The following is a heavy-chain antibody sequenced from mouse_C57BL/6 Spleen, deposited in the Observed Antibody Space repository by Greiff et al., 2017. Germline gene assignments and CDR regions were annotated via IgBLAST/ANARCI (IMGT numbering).Heavy chain of an antibody. D-gene: IGHD1-1*01. CDR3: ARNAYGSSYEDDY. CDR2: INPNNGGT. J-gene: IGHJ2*01. CDR1: GYTFTDYY. Sequence: VQLQQSGPELVKPGASVKISCKASGYTFTDYYMNWVKQSHGKSLEWIGDINPNNGGTSYNQKFKGKATLTVDKSSSTAYMELRSLTSEDSAVYYCARNAYGSSYEDDYWGQGTTLTVSS. V-gene: IGHV1-26*01.